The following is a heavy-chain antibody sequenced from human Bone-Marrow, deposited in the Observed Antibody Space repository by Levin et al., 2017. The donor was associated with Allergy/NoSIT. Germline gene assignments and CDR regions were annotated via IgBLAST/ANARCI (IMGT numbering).Heavy chain of an antibody. CDR3: ARDSVVPAGTFDD. CDR2: IYSTGTTI. D-gene: IGHD2-2*01. J-gene: IGHJ4*02. V-gene: IGHV3-48*03. Sequence: GGSLRLSCAASGFTFSHYEMNWVRQAPGKGLEWVSYIYSTGTTIYYADSVKGRFTISRDNARDSLYLQMNSLRAEDTAVYYCARDSVVPAGTFDDWGQGTLVTVSS. CDR1: GFTFSHYE.